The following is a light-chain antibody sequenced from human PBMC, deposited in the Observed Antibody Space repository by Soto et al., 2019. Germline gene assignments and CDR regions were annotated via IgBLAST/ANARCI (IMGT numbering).Light chain of an antibody. CDR1: SSDVGGYKY. CDR2: DVS. Sequence: QSALTQPASVSGSPGQSITVSCTRTSSDVGGYKYVSWYQQHPGKAPKLMIYDVSNRPSGVSNRFSGSKSGNTASLTISGLQAEDEADYYCSSYTSSSTRVFGTGTRSPS. J-gene: IGLJ1*01. V-gene: IGLV2-14*01. CDR3: SSYTSSSTRV.